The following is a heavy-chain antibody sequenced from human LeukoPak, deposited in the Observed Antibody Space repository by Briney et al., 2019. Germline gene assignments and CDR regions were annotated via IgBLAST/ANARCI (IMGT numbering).Heavy chain of an antibody. D-gene: IGHD4-17*01. CDR3: ARNKSTVTTSRHDAFDI. Sequence: PSETLPLTCAVSGYSISSDYYWGWIRQPSGKGLEWIGSIYQSVSTYYHPSLKSRVTISVDTSKNQFSLKLSSVTAADTAVYYCARNKSTVTTSRHDAFDIWGQGTMVTVSS. J-gene: IGHJ3*02. V-gene: IGHV4-38-2*01. CDR2: IYQSVST. CDR1: GYSISSDYY.